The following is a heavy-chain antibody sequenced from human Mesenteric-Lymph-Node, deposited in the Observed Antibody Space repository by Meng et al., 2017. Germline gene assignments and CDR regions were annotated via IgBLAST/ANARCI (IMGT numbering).Heavy chain of an antibody. Sequence: GESLKISCAASGFTLSSYSMIWIRQAPGKGLEWVSAISSSSIHIYYADSVKGRFTISRDNSKNTLYLQMNSLRAEDTAVYYCARDIVLGRWELLLWGQGTLVTVSS. CDR2: ISSSSIHI. V-gene: IGHV3-21*01. CDR3: ARDIVLGRWELLL. CDR1: GFTLSSYS. J-gene: IGHJ4*02. D-gene: IGHD1-26*01.